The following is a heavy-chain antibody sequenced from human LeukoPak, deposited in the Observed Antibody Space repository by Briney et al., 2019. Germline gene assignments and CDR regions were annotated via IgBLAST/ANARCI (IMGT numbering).Heavy chain of an antibody. V-gene: IGHV3-11*03. D-gene: IGHD6-13*01. CDR1: AFTFSDYQ. Sequence: GGSLRLSCAASAFTFSDYQMSWIRQAPGKGLEWVSYISSSSSYTNYADSVKGRVTISRDNAKNSLYLQINSLRAEDTAVYYCARGIYYFDYWGQGTLVTVSS. CDR2: ISSSSSYT. CDR3: ARGIYYFDY. J-gene: IGHJ4*02.